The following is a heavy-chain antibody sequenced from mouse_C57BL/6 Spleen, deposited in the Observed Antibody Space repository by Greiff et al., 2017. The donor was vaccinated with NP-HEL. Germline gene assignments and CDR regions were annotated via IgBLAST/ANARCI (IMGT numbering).Heavy chain of an antibody. Sequence: QVQLQQSGAELVRPGASVTLSCKASGYTFTDYEMHWVKQTPVHGLEWIGAIDPETGGTAYNQKFKGKAILTADKSSSTAYMELRSLTSEDSAVYYCTRWLLRYFGYWGKGTTLTVSS. CDR2: IDPETGGT. CDR1: GYTFTDYE. CDR3: TRWLLRYFGY. J-gene: IGHJ2*01. V-gene: IGHV1-15*01. D-gene: IGHD2-3*01.